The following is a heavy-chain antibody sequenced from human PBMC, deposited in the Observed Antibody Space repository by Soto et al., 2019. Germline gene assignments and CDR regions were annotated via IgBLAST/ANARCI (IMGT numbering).Heavy chain of an antibody. V-gene: IGHV2-5*02. CDR2: IYWDDEK. CDR3: ERTTGAYGMDV. CDR1: GFSLSTSGVG. Sequence: QITLKESGPTLVKPTQPLTLTCTFSGFSLSTSGVGVGWIRQPPGKALECLALIYWDDEKRYSPSLKSRLTITKDTSKIQVVLTMTNMDPVATATYYCERTTGAYGMDVWGQGTTVTVSS. D-gene: IGHD1-1*01. J-gene: IGHJ6*02.